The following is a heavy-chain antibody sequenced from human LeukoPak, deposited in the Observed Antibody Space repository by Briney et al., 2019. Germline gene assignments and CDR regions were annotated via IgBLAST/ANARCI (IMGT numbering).Heavy chain of an antibody. CDR1: GGSFSTYY. CDR3: ARGGGPVAGTAFDY. J-gene: IGHJ4*02. CDR2: INHSGGT. V-gene: IGHV4-34*01. Sequence: SETLSLTCDVYGGSFSTYYWSWIRQPPGKGLEWIGEINHSGGTSYNPSLKSRVTISVDTSKNQFSLKLSSVTVADTAVYYCARGGGPVAGTAFDYWGQGALSPSPQ. D-gene: IGHD6-19*01.